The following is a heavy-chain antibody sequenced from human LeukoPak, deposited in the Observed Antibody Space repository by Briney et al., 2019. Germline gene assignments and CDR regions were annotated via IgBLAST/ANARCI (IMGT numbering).Heavy chain of an antibody. CDR1: GGTFSNYA. J-gene: IGHJ4*02. Sequence: SVKVSCKASGGTFSNYAISWVRQAPGQGPEWMGRIIPILGITNYAQKFQGRVTITADKSTSTAYMELRSLRSEDTAVYYCARVQGSVVAFYYFDYWGQGTLVTVSS. D-gene: IGHD2-21*01. CDR3: ARVQGSVVAFYYFDY. CDR2: IIPILGIT. V-gene: IGHV1-69*04.